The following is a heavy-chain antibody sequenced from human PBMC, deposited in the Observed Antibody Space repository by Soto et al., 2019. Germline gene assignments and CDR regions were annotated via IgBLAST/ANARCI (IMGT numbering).Heavy chain of an antibody. CDR3: ARNHPDYDFWSGYYTRRFGYYDMDV. J-gene: IGHJ6*02. CDR2: IIPIFGTA. D-gene: IGHD3-3*01. V-gene: IGHV1-69*06. Sequence: QVQLVQSGAEVKKPGSSVKVSCKASGGTFSSYAISWVRQAPGQGLEWMGGIIPIFGTANYAQKFQGRVTITADKSTSTAYMELSSLRSEDTAVYYCARNHPDYDFWSGYYTRRFGYYDMDVWGQGTTVTVSS. CDR1: GGTFSSYA.